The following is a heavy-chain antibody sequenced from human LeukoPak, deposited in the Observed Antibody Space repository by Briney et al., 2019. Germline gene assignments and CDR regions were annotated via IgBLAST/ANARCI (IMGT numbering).Heavy chain of an antibody. CDR1: GGSFSGYY. Sequence: SETLSLTCAVYGGSFSGYYWSWLRQPPGKGLEWIGEINHSGSTNYNPSLKSRVTISVDTSKNQFSLKLSSVTAADTAVYYCASKSLAAAGTPDYYYYYYMDVWGKGATVTVSS. CDR3: ASKSLAAAGTPDYYYYYYMDV. J-gene: IGHJ6*03. CDR2: INHSGST. D-gene: IGHD6-13*01. V-gene: IGHV4-34*01.